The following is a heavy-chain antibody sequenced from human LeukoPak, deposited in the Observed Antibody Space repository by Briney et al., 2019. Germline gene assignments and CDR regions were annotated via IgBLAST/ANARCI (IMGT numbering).Heavy chain of an antibody. D-gene: IGHD1-1*01. CDR1: GFTFSAYA. CDR3: VKITSVTGGDC. V-gene: IGHV3-64D*09. Sequence: GGSLRLSCSASGFTFSAYAMYWVRQAPGKGLEYVSEISNNGGSSFYADSVKGRFTISRDNSKNTLYLQMSSLRAEDTAVYYCVKITSVTGGDCWGQGTRLTVSS. CDR2: ISNNGGSS. J-gene: IGHJ4*02.